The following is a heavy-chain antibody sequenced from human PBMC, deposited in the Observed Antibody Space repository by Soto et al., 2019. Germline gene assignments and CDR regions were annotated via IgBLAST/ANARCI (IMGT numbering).Heavy chain of an antibody. Sequence: EEQLLESGGGLVQPGGSLRLSCAASGFTFSSYAMSWVRQAPGKGLEWVSVISGSGGNTYYADSVKGRFSVSRDNSKSTLYLQLNSLRAEDTAVYYCAKQNMIFGVVIDFDYYGMDVWGQGTTVTVSS. V-gene: IGHV3-23*01. CDR3: AKQNMIFGVVIDFDYYGMDV. D-gene: IGHD3-3*01. CDR1: GFTFSSYA. CDR2: ISGSGGNT. J-gene: IGHJ6*02.